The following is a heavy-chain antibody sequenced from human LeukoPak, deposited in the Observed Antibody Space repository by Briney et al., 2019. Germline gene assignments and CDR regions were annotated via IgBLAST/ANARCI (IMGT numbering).Heavy chain of an antibody. CDR3: AIVATTQNSAEYFQH. J-gene: IGHJ1*01. Sequence: ASVKVSCKASGYTFTSYDINWVRQATGQGLEWMGWMNPSSGNTGYAQKFQGRVTMTRNTSISTAYMELSSLRSEDTAVYYCAIVATTQNSAEYFQHWGQGTLVTVSS. CDR2: MNPSSGNT. D-gene: IGHD5-12*01. V-gene: IGHV1-8*01. CDR1: GYTFTSYD.